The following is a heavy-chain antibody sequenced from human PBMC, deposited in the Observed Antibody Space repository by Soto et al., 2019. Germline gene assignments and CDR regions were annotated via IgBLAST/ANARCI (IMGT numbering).Heavy chain of an antibody. J-gene: IGHJ6*03. Sequence: LRLSCAASGFTFSSYWMSWVRQAPGKGLEWVANIKQDGSEKYYVDSVKGRFTISRDNAKNSLYLQMNSLRAEDTAVYYCARGVDIFTGYYTFHYYYYMDVWGKGTTVTVS. CDR1: GFTFSSYW. CDR3: ARGVDIFTGYYTFHYYYYMDV. CDR2: IKQDGSEK. V-gene: IGHV3-7*01. D-gene: IGHD3-9*01.